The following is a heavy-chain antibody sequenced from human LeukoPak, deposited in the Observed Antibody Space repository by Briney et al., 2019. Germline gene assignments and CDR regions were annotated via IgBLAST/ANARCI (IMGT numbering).Heavy chain of an antibody. CDR2: INPSAGGT. D-gene: IGHD5-12*01. CDR1: GYTLSTYY. CDR3: ARALEDYSGHDYGLDY. J-gene: IGHJ4*02. Sequence: KASGYTLSTYYMHWERQAPGQGLDWMGIINPSAGGTSYAQKFQGRVTMTRDTSTSTVYMELSSLRSEDTAVYYCARALEDYSGHDYGLDYWGQGTLVTVSS. V-gene: IGHV1-46*01.